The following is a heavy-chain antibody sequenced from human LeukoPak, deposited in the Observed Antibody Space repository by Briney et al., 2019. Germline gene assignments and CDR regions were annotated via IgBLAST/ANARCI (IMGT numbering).Heavy chain of an antibody. CDR1: GFSFSRYW. CDR2: ISNDGSST. V-gene: IGHV3-74*01. D-gene: IGHD1-7*01. Sequence: GGSLRLSCAASGFSFSRYWMHWVRQAPGEGLMWVSRISNDGSSTWYADSVKGRFTISRDNARNTLSLQMSSLGVEDAAVYYCARDQDGMGTTMDLWGQGTQVTVSS. J-gene: IGHJ4*02. CDR3: ARDQDGMGTTMDL.